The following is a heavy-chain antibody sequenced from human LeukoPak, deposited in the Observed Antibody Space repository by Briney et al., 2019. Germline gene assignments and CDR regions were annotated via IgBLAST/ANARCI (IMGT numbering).Heavy chain of an antibody. J-gene: IGHJ4*02. CDR2: ISSSSSYI. CDR1: GFTFSSYS. V-gene: IGHV3-21*01. D-gene: IGHD6-13*01. Sequence: PGGSLRLSCAASGFTFSSYSMNWVRQAPGKGLEGVSSISSSSSYIYYADSVKGRFTISRDNAKKSLYLQMNSLRAEDTAMYYCARDSIAAAGNFDYWGQGTLVTVSS. CDR3: ARDSIAAAGNFDY.